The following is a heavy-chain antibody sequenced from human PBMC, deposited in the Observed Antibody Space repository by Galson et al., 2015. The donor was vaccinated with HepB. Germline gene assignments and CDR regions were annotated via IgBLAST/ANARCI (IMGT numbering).Heavy chain of an antibody. CDR3: ARLYYDSSGSLSVFDY. CDR2: INHSGST. J-gene: IGHJ4*02. D-gene: IGHD3-22*01. V-gene: IGHV4-34*01. CDR1: GGSFSGYY. Sequence: SETLSLTCAVYGGSFSGYYWSWIRQPPGKGLEWIGEINHSGSTNYNPSLKSRVTISVDTSKNQFSLKLSSVTAADTAVYYCARLYYDSSGSLSVFDYWGQGTLVTVSS.